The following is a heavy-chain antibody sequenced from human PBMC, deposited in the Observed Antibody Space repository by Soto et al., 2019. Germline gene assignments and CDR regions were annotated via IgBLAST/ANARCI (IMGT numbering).Heavy chain of an antibody. D-gene: IGHD2-15*01. CDR1: GYTFTGYY. J-gene: IGHJ5*02. CDR2: INPNSGGT. V-gene: IGHV1-2*02. Sequence: ASVKVSCKASGYTFTGYYVHWVRQAPGQGLEWMGWINPNSGGTNYAQKFQGRVTMTRDTSISTAYMELSRLRSDDTAVYYCASLGLHCSGGSCHDWFDPWGQGTQVTVSS. CDR3: ASLGLHCSGGSCHDWFDP.